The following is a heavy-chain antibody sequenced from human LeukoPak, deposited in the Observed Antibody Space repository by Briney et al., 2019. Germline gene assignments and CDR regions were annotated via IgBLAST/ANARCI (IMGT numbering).Heavy chain of an antibody. V-gene: IGHV4-59*01. Sequence: SETLSLTCTVSGGSISSYYWSWIRQPPGKGLEWIGYIYYSGSTNYNPSLKSRVTISVDTSKNQFSLKLSSVTAADTAVYHCARVTGVGSSWYLSYWGQGTLVTVSS. CDR1: GGSISSYY. CDR2: IYYSGST. CDR3: ARVTGVGSSWYLSY. J-gene: IGHJ4*02. D-gene: IGHD6-13*01.